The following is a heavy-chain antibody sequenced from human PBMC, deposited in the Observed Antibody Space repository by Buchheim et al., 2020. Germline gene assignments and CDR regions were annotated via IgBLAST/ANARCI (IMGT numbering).Heavy chain of an antibody. CDR3: AKARNIGYYSYFDY. CDR2: ISGSGGST. Sequence: EVQLLESGGGLVQHGGSLRLSCADSGFTFSSHAMSWVRQAPGKGLEWVSAISGSGGSTYYADSVKGRFTISSANSKNTLYLQMNSLRAEDTAVYYCAKARNIGYYSYFDYWGQGTL. J-gene: IGHJ4*02. D-gene: IGHD3-22*01. CDR1: GFTFSSHA. V-gene: IGHV3-23*01.